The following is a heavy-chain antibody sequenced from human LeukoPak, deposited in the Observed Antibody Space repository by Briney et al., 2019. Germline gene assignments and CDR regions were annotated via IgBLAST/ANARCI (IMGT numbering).Heavy chain of an antibody. D-gene: IGHD6-19*01. Sequence: PSETLSLTCTVSGGSISSSKWWCWVRQPPGKGLEWFGEIYHSGTTNYNPSLKSRVTISVDKSNNQFSLKLSSLTAADTAVYYCARSIAVAGLFDYWGQGTLVTVSS. CDR2: IYHSGTT. V-gene: IGHV4-4*02. CDR3: ARSIAVAGLFDY. J-gene: IGHJ4*02. CDR1: GGSISSSKW.